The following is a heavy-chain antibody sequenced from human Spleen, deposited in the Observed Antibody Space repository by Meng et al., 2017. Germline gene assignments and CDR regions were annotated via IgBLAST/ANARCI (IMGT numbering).Heavy chain of an antibody. CDR2: INHSGST. D-gene: IGHD4-11*01. CDR3: ARGPTTMAHDFDY. J-gene: IGHJ4*02. V-gene: IGHV4-34*01. CDR1: GGSFSDYY. Sequence: QVQLQQWGPGLLNTSETLSLTCVVSGGSFSDYYWSRIRQPPGKGLEWIGEINHSGSTNYNPSLESRATISVDTSQNNLSLKLSSVTAADSAVYYCARGPTTMAHDFDYWGQGTLVTVPS.